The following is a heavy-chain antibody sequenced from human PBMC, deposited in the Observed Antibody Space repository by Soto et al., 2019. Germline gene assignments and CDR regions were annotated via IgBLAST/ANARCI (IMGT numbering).Heavy chain of an antibody. V-gene: IGHV1-2*02. CDR3: GRGRSGQRVVFY. Sequence: ASVKVSCKASGYTFTGHYIHWVRQAPEQGPEWMGEIGPESGATRYAQRFQGRVTMTRDMSITTVYMELNNLSPDDTAVYYCGRGRSGQRVVFYWGQGTPVTVSS. CDR1: GYTFTGHY. CDR2: IGPESGAT. J-gene: IGHJ4*02. D-gene: IGHD1-26*01.